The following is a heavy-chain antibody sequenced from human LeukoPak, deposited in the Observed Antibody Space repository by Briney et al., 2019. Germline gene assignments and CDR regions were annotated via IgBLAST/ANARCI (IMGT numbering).Heavy chain of an antibody. Sequence: GASVKVSCKASGYTFTSYDINWVRQATGQGLEWMGWMNPNSGNTGYAQKFQGRVTMTRNTSISIAYMELSSLRSEDTAVYYCGRAVKASWPYYYYYMDVWDKGTTVTVSS. CDR2: MNPNSGNT. CDR1: GYTFTSYD. J-gene: IGHJ6*03. D-gene: IGHD2-2*01. V-gene: IGHV1-8*01. CDR3: GRAVKASWPYYYYYMDV.